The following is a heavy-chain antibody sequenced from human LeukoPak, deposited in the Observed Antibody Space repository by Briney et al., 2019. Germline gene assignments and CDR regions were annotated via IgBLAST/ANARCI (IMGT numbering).Heavy chain of an antibody. V-gene: IGHV3-9*01. J-gene: IGHJ5*02. D-gene: IGHD6-19*01. CDR2: ISWNSGSI. Sequence: GGSLRLSCPASGFTFEDYATHWVRQAPGKGLEWVSCISWNSGSIGYADSVKGRFTISRDNAKNSLYLQMSSLRAEDTALYYCAKGHSSGWYDWFDPWGQGTLVTVSS. CDR1: GFTFEDYA. CDR3: AKGHSSGWYDWFDP.